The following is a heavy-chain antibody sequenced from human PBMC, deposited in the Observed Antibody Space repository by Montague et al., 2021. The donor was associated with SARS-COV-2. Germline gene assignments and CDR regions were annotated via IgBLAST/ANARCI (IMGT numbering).Heavy chain of an antibody. J-gene: IGHJ5*02. CDR2: T. CDR3: AREATSWFGELMGCWFDP. Sequence: TNYNPTLGSRVTMSVDTSKNPFSLKLTSVTAADTAVYYCAREATSWFGELMGCWFDPWGQGTLGTVSS. V-gene: IGHV4-4*07. D-gene: IGHD3-10*01.